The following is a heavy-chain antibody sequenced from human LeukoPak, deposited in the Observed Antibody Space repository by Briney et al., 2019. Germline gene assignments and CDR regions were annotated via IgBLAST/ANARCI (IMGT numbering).Heavy chain of an antibody. CDR2: IYYSGST. CDR1: GGSINSSSYY. CDR3: ARQTPPRKYYDILTGYYGRFDY. D-gene: IGHD3-9*01. J-gene: IGHJ4*02. Sequence: SETLSLTCTVSGGSINSSSYYWGWIRQPPGKGLEWIGSIYYSGSTYYNPSLKSRVTISVDTSKNQFSLKLSSVTAADTAVYYCARQTPPRKYYDILTGYYGRFDYWGQGTLVTVSS. V-gene: IGHV4-39*01.